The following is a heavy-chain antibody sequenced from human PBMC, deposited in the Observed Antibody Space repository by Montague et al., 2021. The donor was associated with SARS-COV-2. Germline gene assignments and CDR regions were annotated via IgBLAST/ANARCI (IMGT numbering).Heavy chain of an antibody. Sequence: SETLSLTCTVSGDPMRSDSYYWSWIRQSPGKGLEWIGFIYSSGYAKYNPSLRSRVAISLDFSRTEFSLKVNSVSAADTAVYYCAREFNYGPLHYMDVWGKGTTVIVSS. CDR3: AREFNYGPLHYMDV. V-gene: IGHV4-61*01. CDR2: IYSSGYA. CDR1: GDPMRSDSYY. J-gene: IGHJ6*03. D-gene: IGHD3-10*01.